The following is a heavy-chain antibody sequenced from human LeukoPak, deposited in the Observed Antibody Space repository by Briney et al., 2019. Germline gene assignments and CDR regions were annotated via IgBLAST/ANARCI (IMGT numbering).Heavy chain of an antibody. CDR1: GYTFTSYY. D-gene: IGHD3-22*01. Sequence: APVKVSCKASGYTFTSYYMHWVRQAPGQGLEWMGISNPSGGSTSYAQKFQGRVTMTRDTSTSTVYMELSSLRSEDTAVYYCARENYYDSSGYYNDAFDIWGQGTMVTVSS. J-gene: IGHJ3*02. CDR2: SNPSGGST. V-gene: IGHV1-46*01. CDR3: ARENYYDSSGYYNDAFDI.